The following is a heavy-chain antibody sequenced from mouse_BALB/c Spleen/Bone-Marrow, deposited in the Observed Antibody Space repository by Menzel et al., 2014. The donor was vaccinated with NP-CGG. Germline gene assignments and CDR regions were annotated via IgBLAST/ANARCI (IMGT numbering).Heavy chain of an antibody. D-gene: IGHD2-1*01. CDR1: GFNFKDTY. Sequence: VQLQQPGAELVKPGASVKLSCTASGFNFKDTYMHWVKQRPEQGLEWIGRIYPANGDTKYDPKFQGKATITADTSSNTAYLQLSSLTSENTAVYYCARYGNGLMDYWGQGTSVTVSS. CDR3: ARYGNGLMDY. V-gene: IGHV14-3*02. CDR2: IYPANGDT. J-gene: IGHJ4*01.